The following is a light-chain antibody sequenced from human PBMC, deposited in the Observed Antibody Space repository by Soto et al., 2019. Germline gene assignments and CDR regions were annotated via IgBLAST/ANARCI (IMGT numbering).Light chain of an antibody. CDR3: QQYGNSPPYT. V-gene: IGKV3-20*01. J-gene: IGKJ2*01. CDR2: GAS. Sequence: EIVLTQSPGTLSLSPGERATLSCRASQSVSFSYVVWYQQKPGQAPRLLIYGASSRAPGIPDRFSGSGSGTDFTLTISRLEPEDFAVYYCQQYGNSPPYTFGQGTKLEIK. CDR1: QSVSFSY.